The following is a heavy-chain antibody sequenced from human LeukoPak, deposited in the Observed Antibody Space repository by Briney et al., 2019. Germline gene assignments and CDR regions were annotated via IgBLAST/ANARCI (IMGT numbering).Heavy chain of an antibody. CDR1: GFTFNSYS. V-gene: IGHV3-23*01. D-gene: IGHD1-14*01. J-gene: IGHJ3*02. CDR3: AKPARTDAFDI. Sequence: GGSLRLSCAASGFTFNSYSMNWVRQAPGKGLEWVSSISGSGGRTYYADSVKGRFTISRDNSKNTLYLQMNSLRAEDTAVYYCAKPARTDAFDIWGQGTMVTVSS. CDR2: ISGSGGRT.